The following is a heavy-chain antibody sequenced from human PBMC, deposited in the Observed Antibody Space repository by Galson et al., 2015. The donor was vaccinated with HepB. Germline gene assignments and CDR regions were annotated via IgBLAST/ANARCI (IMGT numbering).Heavy chain of an antibody. CDR2: IIPILGIA. CDR3: ARDMGGYDFYYYYGMDV. D-gene: IGHD5-12*01. Sequence: SVKVSCKASGGTFSSYTISWVRQAPGQGLGWMGRIIPILGIANYAQKFQGRVTITADKSTSTAYMELSSLRSEDTAVYYCARDMGGYDFYYYYGMDVWGQGTTVTVSS. CDR1: GGTFSSYT. V-gene: IGHV1-69*04. J-gene: IGHJ6*02.